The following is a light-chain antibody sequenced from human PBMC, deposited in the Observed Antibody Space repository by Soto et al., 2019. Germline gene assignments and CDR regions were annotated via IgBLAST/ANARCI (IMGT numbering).Light chain of an antibody. CDR1: QSVSDW. CDR2: DVS. J-gene: IGKJ1*01. Sequence: DIQMTQSPSTLSASVGDRVTITCRASQSVSDWLAWYQQKPGKAPKLLIYDVSNLESGVPSRFSGSGSGTEFTLTISSLQPDDFATYYCQQYNSFWTFGQGTKVEIK. V-gene: IGKV1-5*01. CDR3: QQYNSFWT.